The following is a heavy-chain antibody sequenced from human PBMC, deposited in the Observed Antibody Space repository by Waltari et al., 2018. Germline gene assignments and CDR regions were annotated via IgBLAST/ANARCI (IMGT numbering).Heavy chain of an antibody. CDR2: TTDSGVTT. V-gene: IGHV3-23*04. CDR3: ARGLGELLPFDF. J-gene: IGHJ4*02. D-gene: IGHD3-10*01. Sequence: EVQLVESGGGLVQPGESPRLPCAASGFTINNNAISWVRQAPGKGLEWVSSTTDSGVTTYYADFVKGRSIISTDNSRNTVYLEMNTVRVEDTALYFCARGLGELLPFDFWGQGTMVTVSS. CDR1: GFTINNNA.